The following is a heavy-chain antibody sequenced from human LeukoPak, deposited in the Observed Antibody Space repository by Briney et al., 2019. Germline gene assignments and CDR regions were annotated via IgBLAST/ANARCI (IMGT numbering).Heavy chain of an antibody. CDR1: GFTFSSYE. J-gene: IGHJ6*03. Sequence: PGGSLRLSCAASGFTFSSYEMNWVRQAPGKGLEWVSYISSSGSTIYYADSVKGRFTISRDNAKNSLYLQMNSLRAEDTAVYYCARDRHWNPQSYYYYYMDVWGKGTTVTISS. V-gene: IGHV3-48*03. CDR2: ISSSGSTI. D-gene: IGHD1-1*01. CDR3: ARDRHWNPQSYYYYYMDV.